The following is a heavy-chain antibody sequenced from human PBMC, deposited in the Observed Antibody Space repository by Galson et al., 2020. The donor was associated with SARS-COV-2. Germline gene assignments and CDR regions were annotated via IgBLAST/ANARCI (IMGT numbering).Heavy chain of an antibody. CDR1: GDSISSDDFY. Sequence: SQTLSLTCTVSGDSISSDDFYWSWIRQTPGTGLEWIGDIHSSGNTYYNPSLMSRGTISVDTSKNQFSLRLTSVTAADTAVYLCARTSSTATREYYFDYWGQGTLVSVSS. CDR3: ARTSSTATREYYFDY. V-gene: IGHV4-30-4*01. CDR2: IHSSGNT. J-gene: IGHJ4*02. D-gene: IGHD4-17*01.